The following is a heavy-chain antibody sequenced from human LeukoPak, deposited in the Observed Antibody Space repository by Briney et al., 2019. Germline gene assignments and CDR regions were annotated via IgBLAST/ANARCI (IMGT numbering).Heavy chain of an antibody. CDR3: ARPVRGSGSRIGFDP. J-gene: IGHJ5*02. CDR1: GGSISSSSYY. D-gene: IGHD3-10*01. Sequence: PSETLSLTCTVSGGSISSSSYYWGWIRQPPGKGLEWIGSTYYSGSTYYNPSLKSRVTISVDTSKNQFSLKLSSVTAADTAVYYCARPVRGSGSRIGFDPWAREPWSPSPQ. CDR2: TYYSGST. V-gene: IGHV4-39*01.